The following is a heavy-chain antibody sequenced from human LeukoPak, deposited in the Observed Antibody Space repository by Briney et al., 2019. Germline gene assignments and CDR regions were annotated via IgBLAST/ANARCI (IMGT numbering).Heavy chain of an antibody. Sequence: ASVKVSCKASGYTFTGYYMHWVRQAPGQGLEYMGIIKVYGDTTIYAQRFQGRITMTRDTSTSTVYMELSSLNSEDTAVYYCARESPSTFYFDYWGQGTLVTVSS. J-gene: IGHJ4*02. D-gene: IGHD1-1*01. CDR2: IKVYGDTT. CDR3: ARESPSTFYFDY. CDR1: GYTFTGYY. V-gene: IGHV1-46*01.